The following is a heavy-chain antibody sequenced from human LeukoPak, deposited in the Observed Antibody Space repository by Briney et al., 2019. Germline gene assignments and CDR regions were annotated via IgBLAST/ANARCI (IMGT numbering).Heavy chain of an antibody. J-gene: IGHJ4*02. CDR1: GGSFSGYY. CDR2: IYHSGST. V-gene: IGHV4-34*01. CDR3: ARDQQLVIRGLDY. Sequence: PSETLSLTCAVYGGSFSGYYWSWIRQPPGKGLEWIGSIYHSGSTYYNPSLKSRVTISVDTSKNQFSLQLNSVTPEDTAVYYCARDQQLVIRGLDYWGQGTLVTVSS. D-gene: IGHD6-13*01.